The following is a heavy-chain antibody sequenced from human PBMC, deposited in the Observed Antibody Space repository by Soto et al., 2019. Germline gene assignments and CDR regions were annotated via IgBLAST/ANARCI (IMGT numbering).Heavy chain of an antibody. CDR2: IIPIFGTA. V-gene: IGHV1-69*01. Sequence: QVKLVQSGAEVKKPGSSVKVSCKASGGTFSSYAISWVRQAPGQGLEWMGGIIPIFGTANYAQKFQGRVTITADESTSTAYMELSSLRSEDTAVYYCARLYCSSTSCYLRGNWFDPWGQGTLVTVSS. CDR3: ARLYCSSTSCYLRGNWFDP. D-gene: IGHD2-2*01. J-gene: IGHJ5*02. CDR1: GGTFSSYA.